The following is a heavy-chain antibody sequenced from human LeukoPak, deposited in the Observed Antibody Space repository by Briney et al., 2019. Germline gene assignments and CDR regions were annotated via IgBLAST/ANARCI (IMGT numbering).Heavy chain of an antibody. D-gene: IGHD1/OR15-1a*01. V-gene: IGHV3-48*03. CDR1: GFTFSSYE. Sequence: GGSLRLSCAASGFTFSSYEMNWVRQAPGKGLECVSYISSSGSTIYYADSVKGRFTISRDNAKNSLYLQMNSLRAEDTAVYYCANLGRGTTYYYYGMDVWGKGTTVTVSS. CDR3: ANLGRGTTYYYYGMDV. CDR2: ISSSGSTI. J-gene: IGHJ6*04.